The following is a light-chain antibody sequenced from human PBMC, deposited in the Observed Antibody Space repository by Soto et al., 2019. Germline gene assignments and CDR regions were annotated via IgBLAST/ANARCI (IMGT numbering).Light chain of an antibody. CDR2: DVT. CDR3: SSYAGTHVV. CDR1: SRDVGGYNY. V-gene: IGLV2-8*01. Sequence: QSVLTQPPSASGSPGQSVTISCTGTSRDVGGYNYVSWYQQHPGRAPKLMIYDVTKRPSGVPDRFSGSKSGNTASLTVSGLQAEDEADYYRSSYAGTHVVFGTGTKVTVL. J-gene: IGLJ1*01.